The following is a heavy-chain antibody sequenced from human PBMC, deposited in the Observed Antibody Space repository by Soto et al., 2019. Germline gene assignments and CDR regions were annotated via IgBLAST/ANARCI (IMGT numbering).Heavy chain of an antibody. CDR1: GLIFSNYR. CDR2: ISTDGSIT. J-gene: IGHJ4*02. CDR3: ARDTDGLHY. V-gene: IGHV3-74*01. Sequence: PGGSLRLSCAASGLIFSNYRMHWVRQAPGKGLVWVSCISTDGSITNYADSVKGRFTVSRDNAKNTPYLQMNSLRAEDTALYYCARDTDGLHYWGQGTMVTVSS.